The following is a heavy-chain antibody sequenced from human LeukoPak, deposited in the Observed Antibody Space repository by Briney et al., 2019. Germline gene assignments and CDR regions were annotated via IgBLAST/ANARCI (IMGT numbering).Heavy chain of an antibody. Sequence: SVKVSCKASGGTFSSYAISWVRQAPGQGLEWMGGIIPIFGTANYAQKFQGRVTITADKSTSTAYMELSSLRSEDTAVYYCAKLQTAVVPAATLGFDSWGQGTLVTVSS. V-gene: IGHV1-69*06. J-gene: IGHJ4*02. CDR1: GGTFSSYA. CDR2: IIPIFGTA. CDR3: AKLQTAVVPAATLGFDS. D-gene: IGHD2-2*01.